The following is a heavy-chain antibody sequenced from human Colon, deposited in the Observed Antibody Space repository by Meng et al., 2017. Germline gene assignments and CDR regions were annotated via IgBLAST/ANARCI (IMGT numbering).Heavy chain of an antibody. CDR3: AKDGDIGFTDFDY. V-gene: IGHV3-30*04. CDR1: GFTFSRYA. Sequence: QVLLVESGGSVAQPGGSLRLSCTTAGFTFSRYAAHWVRQSAGKGLEWLAVISKDGTKQYYADSVKGRFTFSRDNSKNILYLQMNSLRAEDSALYYCAKDGDIGFTDFDYWGQGTLVTVSS. J-gene: IGHJ4*02. D-gene: IGHD7-27*01. CDR2: ISKDGTKQ.